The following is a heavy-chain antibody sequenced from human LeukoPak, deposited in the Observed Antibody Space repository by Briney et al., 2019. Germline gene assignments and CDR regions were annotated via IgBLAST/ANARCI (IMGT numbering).Heavy chain of an antibody. CDR1: GFTFSSYA. V-gene: IGHV3-23*01. Sequence: GGSLRLSCAASGFTFSSYATSWVRQAPGKGLEWVSVISGGGGNTVYADSVKGRFTISRDNSKNTLVLQMNSLRAEVTAVYYCAKDHAFWSGYYFDYWGQGTLVTVSS. CDR3: AKDHAFWSGYYFDY. J-gene: IGHJ4*02. D-gene: IGHD3-3*01. CDR2: ISGGGGNT.